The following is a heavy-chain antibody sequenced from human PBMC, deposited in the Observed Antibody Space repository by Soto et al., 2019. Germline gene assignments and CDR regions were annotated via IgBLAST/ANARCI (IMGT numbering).Heavy chain of an antibody. D-gene: IGHD1-1*01. Sequence: ASVKVSCKTSGYTFTRNGISWVRQAPGQGLEWMGWISPKSGSIKYAQKFQGRVIVTTDTATSTAYMDLRSLRSDDTAVYYCARDGERDTGLNFYYYLHGMDAWGQGTRVTVSS. V-gene: IGHV1-18*01. J-gene: IGHJ6*02. CDR3: ARDGERDTGLNFYYYLHGMDA. CDR2: ISPKSGSI. CDR1: GYTFTRNG.